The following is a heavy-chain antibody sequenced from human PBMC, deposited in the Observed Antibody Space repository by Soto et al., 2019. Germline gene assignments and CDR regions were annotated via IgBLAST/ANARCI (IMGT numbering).Heavy chain of an antibody. D-gene: IGHD3-22*01. V-gene: IGHV4-39*01. CDR1: GGSISNSRSY. J-gene: IGHJ5*02. CDR3: ARDYFDSSDYTTNWFDP. CDR2: IYHSGNA. Sequence: SETLSLTCSPSGGSISNSRSYWAWIPHPPREGLECIGSIYHSGNAYYNPSLKSRVTIFVDTSKNQFSLKLTSVTAADTALYYCARDYFDSSDYTTNWFDPWGQGTLVTVS.